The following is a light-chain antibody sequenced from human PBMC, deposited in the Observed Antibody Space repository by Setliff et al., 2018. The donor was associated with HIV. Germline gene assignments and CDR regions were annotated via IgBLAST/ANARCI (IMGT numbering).Light chain of an antibody. CDR1: SSDVGGYNF. J-gene: IGLJ1*01. CDR3: CSYAGSHTFV. Sequence: SALAQPRSVSGSPGQSVTISCTGTSSDVGGYNFVSWYQQRPGKAPKLMIYDVTKRPSGVPDRFSGSKSGNTASLTISGPQAEDEADYYCCSYAGSHTFVFGTGTKVTVL. V-gene: IGLV2-11*01. CDR2: DVT.